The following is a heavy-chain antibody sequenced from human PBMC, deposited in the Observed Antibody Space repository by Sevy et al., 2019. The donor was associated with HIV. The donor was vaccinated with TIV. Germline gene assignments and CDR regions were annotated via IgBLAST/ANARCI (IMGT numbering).Heavy chain of an antibody. CDR2: IKSESDGRTT. D-gene: IGHD2-2*01. Sequence: GGYLRLSCGASGFTFRKASMSWVRQAPGKGLEWVGRIKSESDGRTTYYAAFVKGRFNISRDDSKNTLYLQIVSLKTEATAVYYCTTGVVIAPYTESQKTDFWGHGTLVTVSS. CDR1: GFTFRKAS. CDR3: TTGVVIAPYTESQKTDF. J-gene: IGHJ4*01. V-gene: IGHV3-15*05.